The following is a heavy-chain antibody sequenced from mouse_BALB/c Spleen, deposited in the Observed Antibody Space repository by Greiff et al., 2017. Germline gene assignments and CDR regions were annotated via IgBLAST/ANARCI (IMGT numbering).Heavy chain of an antibody. Sequence: VQLKQSGAELVRPGALVKLSCKASGFNIKDYYMHWVKQRPEQGLEWIGWIDPENGNTIYDPKFQGKASITADTSSNTAYLQLSSLTSEDTAVYYCARNWDGGNYWGQGTTLTVSS. V-gene: IGHV14-1*02. CDR1: GFNIKDYY. D-gene: IGHD4-1*01. CDR3: ARNWDGGNY. J-gene: IGHJ2*01. CDR2: IDPENGNT.